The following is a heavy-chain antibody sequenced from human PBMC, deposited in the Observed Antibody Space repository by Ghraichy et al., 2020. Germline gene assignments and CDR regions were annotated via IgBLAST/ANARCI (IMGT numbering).Heavy chain of an antibody. CDR1: GFTFNDYY. CDR3: ARVFRSSFVPAAMLSRWDF. D-gene: IGHD2-2*01. Sequence: GGSLRLSCEASGFTFNDYYMTWIRHVPGKGLEWISHISGSGGFTEYTDSVKGRFTISRDNAQNSLYLQMNGLRAEDTAVYYCARVFRSSFVPAAMLSRWDFWGQGTLLTVTS. CDR2: ISGSGGFT. J-gene: IGHJ4*02. V-gene: IGHV3-11*06.